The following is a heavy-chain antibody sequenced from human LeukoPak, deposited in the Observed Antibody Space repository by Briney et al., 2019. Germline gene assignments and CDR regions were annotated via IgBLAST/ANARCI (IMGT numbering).Heavy chain of an antibody. CDR3: ARDLGYSYGLVDAFDI. Sequence: ASVKVSCKASGYTITGYYMHWVRQAPGQGLEWMGRINPNSGGTNYAQKFQGRVTMTRDTSISTAYMELSRLRSDDTAVYYCARDLGYSYGLVDAFDIWGQGTMVTVSS. V-gene: IGHV1-2*06. CDR1: GYTITGYY. D-gene: IGHD5-18*01. J-gene: IGHJ3*02. CDR2: INPNSGGT.